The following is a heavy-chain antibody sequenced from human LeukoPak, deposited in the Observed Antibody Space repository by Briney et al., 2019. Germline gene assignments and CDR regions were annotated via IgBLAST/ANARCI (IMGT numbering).Heavy chain of an antibody. CDR2: ISSSGSTI. CDR3: ATTTWGVLGAFDI. D-gene: IGHD3-10*01. J-gene: IGHJ3*02. CDR1: GFTFSNYE. V-gene: IGHV3-48*03. Sequence: PGGSLRLSCAASGFTFSNYEMNWVRQAPGKGLEWVSYISSSGSTIYNADSVKGRFTISRDNAKNSLYLQMNGLRAEDTAVYYCATTTWGVLGAFDIWGQGTMVTVSS.